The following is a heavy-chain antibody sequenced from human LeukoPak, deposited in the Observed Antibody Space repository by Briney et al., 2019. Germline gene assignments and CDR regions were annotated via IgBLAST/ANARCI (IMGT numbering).Heavy chain of an antibody. J-gene: IGHJ6*02. CDR1: GFTFSSYG. CDR2: ISCDGSNK. Sequence: GRSLRLSCAASGFTFSSYGMHWVRQAPGKGLEWVAVISCDGSNKYYADSVKGRFTISRDNSKNTLYLQMNSLRAEDTAVYYCARAYDSSGYYSYYYYGMDVWGQGTTVTVSS. D-gene: IGHD3-22*01. V-gene: IGHV3-30*03. CDR3: ARAYDSSGYYSYYYYGMDV.